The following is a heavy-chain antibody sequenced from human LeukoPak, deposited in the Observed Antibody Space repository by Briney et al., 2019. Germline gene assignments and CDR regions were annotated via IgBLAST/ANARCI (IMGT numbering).Heavy chain of an antibody. J-gene: IGHJ4*02. V-gene: IGHV4-4*02. CDR1: GGSVSHSNW. CDR3: ASAYSSSARFDY. Sequence: SGTLSLTCAVSGGSVSHSNWWTWVRQSPGKGLEWIGEVHPSEGTNYNPSLKSRVTISVDTSKNQFSLKLSSVTAADTAVYYCASAYSSSARFDYWGQGTLVTVSS. CDR2: VHPSEGT. D-gene: IGHD6-13*01.